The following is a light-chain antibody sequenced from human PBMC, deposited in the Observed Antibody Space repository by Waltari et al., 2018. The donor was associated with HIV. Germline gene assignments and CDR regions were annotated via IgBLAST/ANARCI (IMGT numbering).Light chain of an antibody. J-gene: IGKJ1*01. CDR1: RSLSGW. Sequence: DIQMTQSPSTLSASVGDRVTISCRASRSLSGWLVWYQQKPGRAPKLLIFQASTLQSGVPSRFSGSASGTDFTLTISSLQPDDFATYYCQEYASFSRAFGQGTKVE. CDR3: QEYASFSRA. CDR2: QAS. V-gene: IGKV1-5*03.